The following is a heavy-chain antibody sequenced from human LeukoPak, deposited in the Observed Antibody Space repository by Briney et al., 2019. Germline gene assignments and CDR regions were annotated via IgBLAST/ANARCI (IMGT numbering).Heavy chain of an antibody. Sequence: KTSETLSLTCTVSGGSMSNYYWTWIRQPPGKGLEWIGYIYYSESTNYNPSLKSRVTISIDTSKNQFSLKLSSVTAADTAVYYCARPREQWLGNDAFDMWGQGTMVTVSS. D-gene: IGHD6-19*01. CDR3: ARPREQWLGNDAFDM. CDR1: GGSMSNYY. J-gene: IGHJ3*02. CDR2: IYYSEST. V-gene: IGHV4-59*08.